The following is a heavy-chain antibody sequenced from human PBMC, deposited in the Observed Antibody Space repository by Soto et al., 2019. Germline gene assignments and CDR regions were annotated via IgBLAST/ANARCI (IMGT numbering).Heavy chain of an antibody. CDR2: IRSKAYGGTT. D-gene: IGHD3-3*01. CDR1: GFTFGDYA. CDR3: TREGRGSYYDFWSGYPINGHGLDV. Sequence: HPGGSLRLSCTASGFTFGDYAMSWVRQAPGKGLEWVGFIRSKAYGGTTEYAASVKGRFTISRDDSKSIAYLQMNSLKTEDTAVYYCTREGRGSYYDFWSGYPINGHGLDVWGQGTTVTVSS. J-gene: IGHJ6*02. V-gene: IGHV3-49*04.